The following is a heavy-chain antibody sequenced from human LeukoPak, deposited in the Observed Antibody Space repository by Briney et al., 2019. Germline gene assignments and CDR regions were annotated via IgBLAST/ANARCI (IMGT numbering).Heavy chain of an antibody. CDR2: IDHSGST. Sequence: PSETLSLTCAVYGGSFSGYYWSWIRQPPGKGLEWIGEIDHSGSTNYNPSLKSRVTISVDTSKNQFSLKLSSVTAADTAVYYCARAIFGVARNWGQGTLVTVSS. V-gene: IGHV4-34*01. CDR1: GGSFSGYY. CDR3: ARAIFGVARN. D-gene: IGHD3-3*01. J-gene: IGHJ4*02.